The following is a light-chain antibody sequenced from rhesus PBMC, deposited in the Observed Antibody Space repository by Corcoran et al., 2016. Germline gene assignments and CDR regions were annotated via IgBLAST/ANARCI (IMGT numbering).Light chain of an antibody. CDR3: QQHDNSPFT. Sequence: DIQMTQSPSSLSASVGDRVTITCRASQGISNWLAWYQQKPGKAPKLLIYRASNLETGAPSRFSGNGSGTDFTLTISSLQPADIATYYCQQHDNSPFTFGPGTKLDIK. V-gene: IGKV1-69*01. CDR1: QGISNW. CDR2: RAS. J-gene: IGKJ3*01.